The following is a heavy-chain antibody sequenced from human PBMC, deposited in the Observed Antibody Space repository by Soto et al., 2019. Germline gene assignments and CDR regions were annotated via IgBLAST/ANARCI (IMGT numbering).Heavy chain of an antibody. V-gene: IGHV4-4*07. D-gene: IGHD3-10*02. Sequence: QVQLQEWGPGLVKPSETLSLTCTVSGGSITTYYWSWIRQPAGKGLEWIGRIYSGGSTNYNPSLRSRVTVSVDMSKNQVSLKLSSVTAADTAVYYCARGPGVFGEFSLDYWGQGTLVTVSS. J-gene: IGHJ4*02. CDR3: ARGPGVFGEFSLDY. CDR2: IYSGGST. CDR1: GGSITTYY.